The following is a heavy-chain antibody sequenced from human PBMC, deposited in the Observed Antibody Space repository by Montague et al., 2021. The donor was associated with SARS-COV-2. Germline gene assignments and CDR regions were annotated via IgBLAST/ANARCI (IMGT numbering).Heavy chain of an antibody. D-gene: IGHD3-22*01. J-gene: IGHJ3*02. CDR1: GFTFTSYC. V-gene: IGHV3-33*01. CDR3: AVQITMIGYDFDI. CDR2: ICYDGSNN. Sequence: SLRLSCAASGFTFTSYCMPWVRQAPGKGLEWVAVICYDGSNNYYAYSVKGRFTISRDHSKNPLYLQMNILRAEDTAVYFCAVQITMIGYDFDIWGQGTMVTVSS.